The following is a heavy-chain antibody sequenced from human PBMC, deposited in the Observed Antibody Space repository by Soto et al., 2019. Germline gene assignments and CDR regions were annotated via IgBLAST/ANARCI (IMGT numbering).Heavy chain of an antibody. CDR2: MNPNSGNT. D-gene: IGHD2-2*02. Sequence: ASVKVSCKASGYTFTSYDINWVRQATGQGLEWMGWMNPNSGNTGYAQKFQGRVTMTRNTSISTAYMGLSSLRSEDTAVYYCASEGYRHHYYYYGMDVWGQGTTVTVSS. CDR3: ASEGYRHHYYYYGMDV. CDR1: GYTFTSYD. V-gene: IGHV1-8*01. J-gene: IGHJ6*02.